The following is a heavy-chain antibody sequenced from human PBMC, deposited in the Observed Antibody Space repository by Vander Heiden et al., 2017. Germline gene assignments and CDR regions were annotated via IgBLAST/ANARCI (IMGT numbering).Heavy chain of an antibody. V-gene: IGHV3-23*01. J-gene: IGHJ6*02. Sequence: EVQLLESVGGLVQTGGSLRLSCASSGFPVSSYAMSWGRQAPGKGLGWVSAISGSGGSTYYADSVKGRFTISRDNSKNTLYLQMNSLRAEDTAVYYCAKDLDYYYGMDVWGQGTTVTVSS. CDR2: ISGSGGST. CDR1: GFPVSSYA. CDR3: AKDLDYYYGMDV.